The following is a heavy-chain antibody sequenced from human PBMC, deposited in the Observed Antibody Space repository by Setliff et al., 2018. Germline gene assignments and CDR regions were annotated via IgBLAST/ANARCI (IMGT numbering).Heavy chain of an antibody. CDR3: SXXXXXXGXXVVDX. CDR1: GFTFRSYW. V-gene: IGHV3-7*01. J-gene: IGHJ5*01. CDR2: IKKDGSIK. Sequence: HPGGSLRLSCAASGFTFRSYWMSWVRQAPGKGLEWVANIKKDGSIKYYLDSVRGRFTIXXXXAENSLTLQMNXLRVEDTAVYYCSXXXXXXGXXVVDXXGXXXLVT.